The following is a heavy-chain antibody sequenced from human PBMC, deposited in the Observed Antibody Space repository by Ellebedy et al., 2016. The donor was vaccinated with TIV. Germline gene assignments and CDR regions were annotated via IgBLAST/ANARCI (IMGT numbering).Heavy chain of an antibody. Sequence: GESLKISCAASGFIFSSYGMHWVRQAPGKGLEWVAVLWSDGSIRKYAESVKGRFPSSRDNSKDKLYLQMNSLRTEDTAVYYCGRSGYSGHETNAFDLWGQGTMVTVSS. CDR1: GFIFSSYG. CDR2: LWSDGSIR. CDR3: GRSGYSGHETNAFDL. D-gene: IGHD5-12*01. J-gene: IGHJ3*01. V-gene: IGHV3-33*01.